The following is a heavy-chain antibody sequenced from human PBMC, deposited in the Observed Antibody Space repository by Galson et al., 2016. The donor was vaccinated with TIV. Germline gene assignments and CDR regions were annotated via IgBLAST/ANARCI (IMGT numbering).Heavy chain of an antibody. CDR3: ARSRSSGWYIYFDF. V-gene: IGHV1-46*01. Sequence: SVKVSCKASGYTFTNYFMHWVRQAPGQGLERMGIIHPNGGSTSYAQKFKGRVTMTRDTSTSTVYMEMSSLRSEDTAVYYCARSRSSGWYIYFDFWGQGTLVTVSS. J-gene: IGHJ4*02. CDR2: IHPNGGST. D-gene: IGHD6-19*01. CDR1: GYTFTNYF.